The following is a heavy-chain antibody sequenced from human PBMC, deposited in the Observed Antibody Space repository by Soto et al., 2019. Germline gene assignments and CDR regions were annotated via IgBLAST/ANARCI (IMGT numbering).Heavy chain of an antibody. CDR3: ARLLAGSGSYYSPLYFDY. D-gene: IGHD3-10*01. CDR1: GYTFTGYY. V-gene: IGHV1-2*02. CDR2: INPNSGGT. J-gene: IGHJ4*02. Sequence: RASVKVSCKASGYTFTGYYMHWVRQAPGQGLEWMGWINPNSGGTNYAQKFQGRVTMTRDTSISTAYMELSRLRSDDTAVYYCARLLAGSGSYYSPLYFDYWGQGTLVTVSS.